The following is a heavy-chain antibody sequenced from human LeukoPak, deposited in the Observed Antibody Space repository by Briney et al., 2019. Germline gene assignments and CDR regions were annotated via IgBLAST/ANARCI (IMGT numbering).Heavy chain of an antibody. V-gene: IGHV4-59*01. Sequence: PSGTLSLTCTVSGGSINNYWSWIRQPPEKGLEWIGYISYSGSTNYNPSLKSRVTISLDTSKSQFSLNLNSVTAADTAVYYCARGRQVGNTGYYFDYWGQGTLVTVSS. CDR1: GGSINNY. CDR2: ISYSGST. J-gene: IGHJ4*02. CDR3: ARGRQVGNTGYYFDY. D-gene: IGHD1-26*01.